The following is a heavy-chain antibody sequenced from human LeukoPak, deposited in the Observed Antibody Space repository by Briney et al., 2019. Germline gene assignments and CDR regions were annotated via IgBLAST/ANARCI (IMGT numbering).Heavy chain of an antibody. CDR1: GFTFDDYA. Sequence: GGSLRLSCAASGFTFDDYAMHWVRQAPGKGLEWVSGISWNSGSIGYADSVKGRFTISRDNAKNSLYLQMNSLRAEDTALYYCARSDYGGNSGLDYWGQGTLVTVSS. J-gene: IGHJ4*02. V-gene: IGHV3-9*01. CDR3: ARSDYGGNSGLDY. D-gene: IGHD4-23*01. CDR2: ISWNSGSI.